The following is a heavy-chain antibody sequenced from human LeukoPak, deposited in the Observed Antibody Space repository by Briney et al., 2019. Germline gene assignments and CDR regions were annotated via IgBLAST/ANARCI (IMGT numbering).Heavy chain of an antibody. CDR3: ASGYSFDY. J-gene: IGHJ4*02. CDR2: IYSGGST. D-gene: IGHD5-18*01. V-gene: IGHV3-66*01. Sequence: GGSLRLSCAVSGFTVSSNYMSWVRQAPGKGLEWVSVIYSGGSTYYADSVKGRFTISRDNSKNTLYLLVNTVRAEDTAVYYCASGYSFDYWGQGTLVTVSS. CDR1: GFTVSSNY.